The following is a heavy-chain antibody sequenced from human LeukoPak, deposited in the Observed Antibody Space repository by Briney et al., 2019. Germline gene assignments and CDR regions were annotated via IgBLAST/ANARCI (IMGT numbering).Heavy chain of an antibody. V-gene: IGHV1-46*01. D-gene: IGHD3-9*01. CDR3: AILTMYYDILTGTSDPFDY. CDR2: INPSGGST. Sequence: ASVKVSCKASGYTFTSYYMHWVRQAPGQGLEWMRIINPSGGSTSYAQKFQGRVTMTRDMSTSTVYMELSSLRSEDTAVYYCAILTMYYDILTGTSDPFDYWGQGTLVTVSS. J-gene: IGHJ4*02. CDR1: GYTFTSYY.